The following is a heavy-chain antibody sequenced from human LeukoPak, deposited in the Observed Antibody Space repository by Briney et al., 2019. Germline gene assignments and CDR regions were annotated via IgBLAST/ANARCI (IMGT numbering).Heavy chain of an antibody. J-gene: IGHJ4*02. D-gene: IGHD3-9*01. CDR2: ISGSGSDI. CDR3: ARDPIFSGTSGYYFDY. V-gene: IGHV3-48*01. CDR1: GFTFSHYN. Sequence: PGGSLRLSCAASGFTFSHYNMNWVRQAPGKGLECLGYISGSGSDIYYADSVKGRFTLSRDNAKNSLYLQMNSLRAEDTAVYYCARDPIFSGTSGYYFDYWGQGTLVTVAS.